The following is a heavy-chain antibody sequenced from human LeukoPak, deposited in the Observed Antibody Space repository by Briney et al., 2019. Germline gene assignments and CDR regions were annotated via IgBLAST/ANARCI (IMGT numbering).Heavy chain of an antibody. CDR1: GGSFSGYY. Sequence: SETLSLTCAVYGGSFSGYYWSWIRQPPGKGLEWIGEINHSGSTNYNPSLKSRVTISEDTSKNQFSLKLSSVTAADTAVYYCARRTVTDYYYMDVWGKGTTVTVSS. CDR2: INHSGST. CDR3: ARRTVTDYYYMDV. V-gene: IGHV4-34*01. J-gene: IGHJ6*03. D-gene: IGHD4-11*01.